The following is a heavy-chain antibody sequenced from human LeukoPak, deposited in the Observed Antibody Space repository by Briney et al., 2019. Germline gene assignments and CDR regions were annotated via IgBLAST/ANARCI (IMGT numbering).Heavy chain of an antibody. CDR2: IIPIFGTE. J-gene: IGHJ5*02. CDR3: ARGACSTSCPWFDP. D-gene: IGHD2-2*01. Sequence: GASVKVSCKASGGTFSSYAISWVRQAPGQGLEWMGGIIPIFGTENYAQKFQGRVTITADESTSTAYMELSSLRSEDTAVYYCARGACSTSCPWFDPWGQGTLVTVSS. CDR1: GGTFSSYA. V-gene: IGHV1-69*01.